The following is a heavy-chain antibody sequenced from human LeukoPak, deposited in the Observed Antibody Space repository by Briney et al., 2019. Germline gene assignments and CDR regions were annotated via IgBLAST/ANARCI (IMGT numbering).Heavy chain of an antibody. D-gene: IGHD4-17*01. CDR1: GYSISSGYY. CDR3: ARNYGDYVGWFDP. CDR2: IYASGST. V-gene: IGHV4-61*02. Sequence: SETLSLTCTVSGYSISSGYYWSWIRQPAGKGLEWIGRIYASGSTNYNPSLKSRVTISVDTSKNQFSLRLSSVTAADTAMYYCARNYGDYVGWFDPWGQGTLVTVSS. J-gene: IGHJ5*02.